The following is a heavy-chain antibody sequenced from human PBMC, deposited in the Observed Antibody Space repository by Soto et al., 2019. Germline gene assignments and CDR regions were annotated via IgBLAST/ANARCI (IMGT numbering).Heavy chain of an antibody. D-gene: IGHD4-17*01. CDR3: ASGDWEYGDYDY. CDR2: INAGNGNT. CDR1: GYTFTSYA. J-gene: IGHJ4*02. V-gene: IGHV1-3*01. Sequence: APVKVSCKASGYTFTSYAMHWVRQAPGQRLEWMGWINAGNGNTKYSQKFQGRVTITRDTSASTAYMELSSLRSEDTAVYYCASGDWEYGDYDYWSQGTLVTVSS.